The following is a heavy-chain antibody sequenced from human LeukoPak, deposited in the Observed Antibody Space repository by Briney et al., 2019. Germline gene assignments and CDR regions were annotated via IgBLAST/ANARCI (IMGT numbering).Heavy chain of an antibody. CDR1: GFTFSSYG. J-gene: IGHJ6*02. V-gene: IGHV3-30*18. Sequence: GRSLRLSCAASGFTFSSYGMHWVRQAPGKGLEWVAVISYDGSNKYYADSVKGRFTISRDNSKNTLYLQMNSLRAEDTAVYYCANFDGDYYYYHYGMDVWGQGTTVTVSS. CDR3: ANFDGDYYYYHYGMDV. CDR2: ISYDGSNK. D-gene: IGHD4-17*01.